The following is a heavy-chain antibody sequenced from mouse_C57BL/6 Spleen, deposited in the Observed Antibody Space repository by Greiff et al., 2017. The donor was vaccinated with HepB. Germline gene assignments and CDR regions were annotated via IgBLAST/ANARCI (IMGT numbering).Heavy chain of an antibody. D-gene: IGHD1-1*01. J-gene: IGHJ3*01. CDR3: ARRDYYGTQAWFAY. CDR1: GYTFTSYW. V-gene: IGHV1-52*01. Sequence: VQLQQPGAELVRPGSSVKLSCKASGYTFTSYWMHWVKQRPIQGLEWIGNIDPSDSETHYNQKFKDKATLTVDKSSSTAYMQLSSLTSEDSAVYYCARRDYYGTQAWFAYWGQGTLVTVSA. CDR2: IDPSDSET.